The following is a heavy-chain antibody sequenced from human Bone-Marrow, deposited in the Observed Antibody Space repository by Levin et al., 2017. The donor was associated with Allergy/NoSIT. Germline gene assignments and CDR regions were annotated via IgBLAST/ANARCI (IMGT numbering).Heavy chain of an antibody. J-gene: IGHJ5*02. Sequence: GESLKISCKASGYTFTGYYMHWVRQAPGQGLEWMGWINPNSGGTNYAQKFQGRVTMTRDTSISTAYMELSRLRSDDTAVYYCARRFRDYYDSSGSDNWFDPWGQGTLVTVSS. CDR2: INPNSGGT. V-gene: IGHV1-2*02. D-gene: IGHD3-22*01. CDR1: GYTFTGYY. CDR3: ARRFRDYYDSSGSDNWFDP.